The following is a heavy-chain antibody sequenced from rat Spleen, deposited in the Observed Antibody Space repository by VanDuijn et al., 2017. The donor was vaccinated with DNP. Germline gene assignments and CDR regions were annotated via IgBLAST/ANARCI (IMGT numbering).Heavy chain of an antibody. CDR2: ISYSGST. CDR1: GYSITSTY. CDR3: ARYGSVALDY. J-gene: IGHJ2*01. Sequence: EVQLQESGPGLVKPSQSLSLTCSVTGYSITSTYWGWIRKFPGNKLEWTGHISYSGSTTYNPSLKSRISITRDTSKNQFFLQLNSVTTEDTATYYCARYGSVALDYWGQGVMVTVSS. V-gene: IGHV3-1*01. D-gene: IGHD3-3*01.